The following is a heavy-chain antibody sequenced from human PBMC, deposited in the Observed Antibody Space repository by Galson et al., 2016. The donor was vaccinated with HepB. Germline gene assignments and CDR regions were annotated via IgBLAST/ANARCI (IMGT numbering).Heavy chain of an antibody. CDR3: ARDGRLKYYGMDV. D-gene: IGHD5/OR15-5a*01. CDR2: TYYSYKWYN. Sequence: CAISGDSVSRNNVAWYWIRQSPSRGLEWLGRTYYSYKWYNDYALSLKSRISINADTSKNQIFLQLNSVTPGEPAVYYCARDGRLKYYGMDVWGQGTTVTVSS. J-gene: IGHJ6*02. CDR1: GDSVSRNNVA. V-gene: IGHV6-1*01.